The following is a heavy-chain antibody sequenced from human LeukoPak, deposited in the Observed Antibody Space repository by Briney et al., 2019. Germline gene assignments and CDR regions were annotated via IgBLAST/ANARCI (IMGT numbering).Heavy chain of an antibody. V-gene: IGHV3-66*02. CDR2: IYSGGTT. Sequence: GGSLRLSCAASGFTVCSNYMSWVGQAPGQGLEWGSGIYSGGTTYYADSVRGRFTISRDNSMNTLYLQMNSLIAQDTAVYYCARAPPKYCSSTSCYYYYYGMDVWGQGTTVTVSS. CDR1: GFTVCSNY. CDR3: ARAPPKYCSSTSCYYYYYGMDV. D-gene: IGHD2-2*01. J-gene: IGHJ6*02.